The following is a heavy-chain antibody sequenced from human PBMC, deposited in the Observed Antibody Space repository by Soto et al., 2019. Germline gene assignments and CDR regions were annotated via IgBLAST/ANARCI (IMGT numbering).Heavy chain of an antibody. D-gene: IGHD6-13*01. CDR2: IKQDGSNK. CDR3: AKVLYSSSWYLDY. V-gene: IGHV3-30*18. CDR1: VFTFSSYW. Sequence: GGSLRLSCEASVFTFSSYWMTWVRQAPGKGLEWVAVIKQDGSNKYYADSVKGRFTISRDNSKNTLYLQMNSLRAEDTAVYYCAKVLYSSSWYLDYWGQGTLVTVSS. J-gene: IGHJ4*02.